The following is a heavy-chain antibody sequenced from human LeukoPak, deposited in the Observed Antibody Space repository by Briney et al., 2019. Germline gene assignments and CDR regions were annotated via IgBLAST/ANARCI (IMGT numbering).Heavy chain of an antibody. V-gene: IGHV1-46*01. CDR3: CSMVRGVIPENWFDP. CDR1: GYTFTNYY. J-gene: IGHJ5*02. Sequence: PVASVKVSCKASGYTFTNYYMHWVRQAPGQGLEWMGIINPSGGSTSYAQKFQGRVTMTRDTSTSTVHMELSSLGSEDTAVYYCCSMVRGVIPENWFDPWGQGTLVTVSS. D-gene: IGHD3-10*01. CDR2: INPSGGST.